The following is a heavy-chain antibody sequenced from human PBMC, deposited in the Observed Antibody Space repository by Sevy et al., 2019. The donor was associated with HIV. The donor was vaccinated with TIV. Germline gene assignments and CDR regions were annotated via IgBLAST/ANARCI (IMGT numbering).Heavy chain of an antibody. J-gene: IGHJ4*02. D-gene: IGHD3-22*01. CDR3: ARGLDYDSSGYYWWAFDY. Sequence: GGSLRPSCAASGFTFSNYAMNWVRQAPGKGRDWVSAVRGGGGTNYRAESGKGRFTISRDNTKNTLFLQMNSLRAEDTAIYYCARGLDYDSSGYYWWAFDYWGQGTLVTVSS. CDR1: GFTFSNYA. CDR2: VRGGGGTN. V-gene: IGHV3-23*01.